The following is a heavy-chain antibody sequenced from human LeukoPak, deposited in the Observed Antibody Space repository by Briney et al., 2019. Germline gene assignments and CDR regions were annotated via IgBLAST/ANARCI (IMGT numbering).Heavy chain of an antibody. J-gene: IGHJ3*02. CDR1: GYTFTNYH. CDR2: VKPKSGDS. V-gene: IGHV1-2*06. CDR3: ARERGVPGPGNALDI. D-gene: IGHD2-8*01. Sequence: ASVKVSCKASGYTFTNYHMHWVRQAPGQGLEWLGLVKPKSGDSDFVQKFRGRVTVTTDVSTTTIHMELSNLRSDDTAVYYCARERGVPGPGNALDIWGQGTMVTVSS.